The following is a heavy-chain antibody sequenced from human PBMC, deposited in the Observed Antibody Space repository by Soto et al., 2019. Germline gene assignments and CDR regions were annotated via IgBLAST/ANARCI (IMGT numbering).Heavy chain of an antibody. D-gene: IGHD3-3*02. CDR3: ARGLAPPYYFDY. Sequence: ASVKVSCKASGYTFTSYGISWVRQAPGQGLEWMGWISAYNGNTNYAQKFQGRVTITADESTSTAYMELSSLRSEDTAVYYCARGLAPPYYFDYWGQGTLVTVSS. J-gene: IGHJ4*02. CDR1: GYTFTSYG. CDR2: ISAYNGNT. V-gene: IGHV1-18*01.